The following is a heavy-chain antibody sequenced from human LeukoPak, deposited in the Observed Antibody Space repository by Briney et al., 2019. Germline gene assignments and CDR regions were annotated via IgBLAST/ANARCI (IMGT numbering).Heavy chain of an antibody. V-gene: IGHV3-23*01. CDR2: ISGSGGST. J-gene: IGHJ5*02. Sequence: GGSLRLSCAASGFTFSSYAMSWVRQAPGKGPEWVSAISGSGGSTYYADSVKGRFTISRDNSKNTLYLQMNSLRAEDTAVYYCAKDKNVVVPAAILGDPWGQGTLVTVSS. CDR1: GFTFSSYA. D-gene: IGHD2-2*01. CDR3: AKDKNVVVPAAILGDP.